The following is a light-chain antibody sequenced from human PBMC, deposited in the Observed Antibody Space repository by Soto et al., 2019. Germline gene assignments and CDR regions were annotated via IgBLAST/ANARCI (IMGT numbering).Light chain of an antibody. CDR2: DVV. CDR3: QKSGS. J-gene: IGKJ2*01. Sequence: EIVLTQSPVTLSVSPGERATLSCRASQSVGNLLAWYQQRPGQAPRLLMYDVVNRSTGIPDRFSGSGSGTDFTLTISSLEAEDSAVYYCQKSGSFGQGTKLESK. V-gene: IGKV3-11*01. CDR1: QSVGNL.